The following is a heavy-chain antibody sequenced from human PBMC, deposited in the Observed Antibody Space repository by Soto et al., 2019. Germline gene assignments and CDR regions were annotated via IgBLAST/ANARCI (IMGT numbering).Heavy chain of an antibody. CDR2: ILPVLGNT. V-gene: IGHV1-69*16. CDR1: GGTFGRYT. CDR3: ALGSVVLTGTNAPFAH. Sequence: QVQLVQSGPQVKKPGSSVKVSCTASGGTFGRYTISWVRQAPGQGLEWMGGILPVLGNTNVAQRFQDRLTFTADESTSTAYLELSSLRPEDTAVYYCALGSVVLTGTNAPFAHGGQGILVTVSS. D-gene: IGHD3-22*01. J-gene: IGHJ4*02.